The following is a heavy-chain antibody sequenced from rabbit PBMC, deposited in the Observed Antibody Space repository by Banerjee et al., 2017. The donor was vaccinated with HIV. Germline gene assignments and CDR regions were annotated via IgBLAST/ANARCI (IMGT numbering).Heavy chain of an antibody. Sequence: QEQLEESGGDLVKPEGSLTLTCKASGFSFSSGYYMCWVRQAPGKGLEWIGCIYAGSGSTYYASWAKGRFTISKTSSTTVTLQMTSLTAADTATYFCARDGYGGDGWNFNLWGPGTLVTVS. CDR2: IYAGSGST. V-gene: IGHV1S45*01. D-gene: IGHD4-2*01. J-gene: IGHJ4*01. CDR3: ARDGYGGDGWNFNL. CDR1: GFSFSSGYY.